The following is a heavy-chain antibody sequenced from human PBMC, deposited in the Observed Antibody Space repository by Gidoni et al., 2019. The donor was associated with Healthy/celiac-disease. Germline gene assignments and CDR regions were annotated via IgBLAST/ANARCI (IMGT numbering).Heavy chain of an antibody. J-gene: IGHJ6*03. Sequence: QVQLVQSGAEVKKPGSSVKVSCKASGGTFSSSAISWVRQAPGQGLEWMGRIIPILGIANYAQKFQGRVTITADKSTSTAYMELSSLRSEDTAVYYCAREGGSYSEYYYYMDVWGKGTTVTVSS. CDR2: IIPILGIA. D-gene: IGHD1-26*01. V-gene: IGHV1-69*04. CDR3: AREGGSYSEYYYYMDV. CDR1: GGTFSSSA.